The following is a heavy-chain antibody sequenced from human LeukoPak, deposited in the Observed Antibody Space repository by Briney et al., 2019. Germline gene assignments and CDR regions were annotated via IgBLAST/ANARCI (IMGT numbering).Heavy chain of an antibody. CDR2: IRYDGSNK. CDR1: GFTFSSYG. J-gene: IGHJ4*02. V-gene: IGHV3-30*02. CDR3: AKEQRGETAARRFDY. D-gene: IGHD6-6*01. Sequence: GGSLRLSCAASGFTFSSYGMHWVRQAPGKGLEWVAFIRYDGSNKYYADSVKGRFTISRDNSKNTLYLQMNSLRAEDTAVYYCAKEQRGETAARRFDYWGQGTLVTVSS.